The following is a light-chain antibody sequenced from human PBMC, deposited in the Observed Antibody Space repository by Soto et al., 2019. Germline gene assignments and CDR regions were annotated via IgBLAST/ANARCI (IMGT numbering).Light chain of an antibody. CDR2: KAS. V-gene: IGKV1-5*03. J-gene: IGKJ2*01. Sequence: DIQMTQSPSTLHAPVEDIVTITCRASQSIGTGWAGYQRKPGKAPKLLILKASSLESGVPSRFSGSGSGTEFTLTISSLQPDDFATYYCQQYNSYSYTVGQGTKLEL. CDR3: QQYNSYSYT. CDR1: QSIGTG.